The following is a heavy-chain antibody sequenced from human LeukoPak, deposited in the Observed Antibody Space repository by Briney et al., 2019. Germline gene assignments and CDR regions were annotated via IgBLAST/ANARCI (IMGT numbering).Heavy chain of an antibody. J-gene: IGHJ4*02. Sequence: GGSLRLSCAASGFSVGSHYMTWVRQGPGKGLEWVSTIYSGGSTYYADSVKGRFTISRDFSKNTVFLQTDSLRAEDTAVYYCASRYHDILTGYPFWGQGTLVTVSS. CDR3: ASRYHDILTGYPF. D-gene: IGHD3-9*01. CDR1: GFSVGSHY. V-gene: IGHV3-53*01. CDR2: IYSGGST.